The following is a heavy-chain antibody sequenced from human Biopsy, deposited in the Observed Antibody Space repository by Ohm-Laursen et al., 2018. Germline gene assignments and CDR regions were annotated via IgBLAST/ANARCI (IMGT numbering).Heavy chain of an antibody. V-gene: IGHV4-34*08. D-gene: IGHD2-15*01. CDR3: GNEVHGRDY. Sequence: SDTLSLTCAVFGKTFSDYQWSWIRQPPGKGLEWIGQINQAGTTNYNPSLKSRVSISADASKYEFSLRLTPVTAADTAVYLCGNEVHGRDYWGLGAQVTVS. CDR2: INQAGTT. J-gene: IGHJ4*02. CDR1: GKTFSDYQ.